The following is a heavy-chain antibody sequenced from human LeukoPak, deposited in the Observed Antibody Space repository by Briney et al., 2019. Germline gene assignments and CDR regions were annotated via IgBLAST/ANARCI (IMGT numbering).Heavy chain of an antibody. CDR2: IYDSGNT. D-gene: IGHD3-3*01. J-gene: IGHJ2*01. CDR3: AKQGYYDFWSGLYWYFDL. Sequence: SETLSLTCKVSGGSISSYYWSWIRQPPGKRLEWIGYIYDSGNTNYNPSLKSRVTISLDTSKNQFSLKVRSVTAADTAVYYCAKQGYYDFWSGLYWYFDLWGRGTLVTVSS. CDR1: GGSISSYY. V-gene: IGHV4-59*12.